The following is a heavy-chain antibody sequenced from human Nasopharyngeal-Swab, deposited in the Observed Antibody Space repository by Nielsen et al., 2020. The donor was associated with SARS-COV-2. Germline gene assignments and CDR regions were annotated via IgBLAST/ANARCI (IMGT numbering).Heavy chain of an antibody. Sequence: WVRQAPGQGLEWMGWINPHSRGTKYAQKFQGRVTMTSDTSISTAYMELRRLRSDDTAVYYCARDDYGDYGYFGHWGQGTLVTVSS. D-gene: IGHD4-17*01. CDR3: ARDDYGDYGYFGH. J-gene: IGHJ4*02. CDR2: INPHSRGT. V-gene: IGHV1-2*02.